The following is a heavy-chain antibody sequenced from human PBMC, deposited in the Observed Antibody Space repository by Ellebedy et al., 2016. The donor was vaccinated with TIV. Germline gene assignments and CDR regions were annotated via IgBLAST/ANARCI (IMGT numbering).Heavy chain of an antibody. CDR2: IYYSGST. Sequence: SETLSLTCTVSGGSISSGDYYWSWIRQPPGKGLEWIGYIYYSGSTYYNPSLKSRVTISIDTPKNQFSLKLSSVTAADMAVYYCARGGAYSNPGGYWGQGTLVTVSS. CDR3: ARGGAYSNPGGY. CDR1: GGSISSGDYY. V-gene: IGHV4-30-4*01. D-gene: IGHD4-11*01. J-gene: IGHJ4*02.